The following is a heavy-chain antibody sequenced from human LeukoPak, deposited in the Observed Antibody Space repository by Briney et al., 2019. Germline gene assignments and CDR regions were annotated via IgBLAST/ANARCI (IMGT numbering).Heavy chain of an antibody. V-gene: IGHV3-33*01. CDR3: ARAVGPFDY. CDR1: GFTFTTYG. Sequence: GGSLRLSCAASGFTFTTYGLHWVRPAPGKGLEWVAVIWSDGSIKYYADSVKGRFTISRDNFKNTLYLQMNSLRAEDTAVYYCARAVGPFDYWGQGTLVTVSS. J-gene: IGHJ4*02. CDR2: IWSDGSIK.